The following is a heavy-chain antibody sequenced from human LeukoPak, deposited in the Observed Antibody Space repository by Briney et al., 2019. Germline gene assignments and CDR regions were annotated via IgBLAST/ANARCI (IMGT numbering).Heavy chain of an antibody. D-gene: IGHD3-16*01. CDR3: ARDWGRGAVYYYFDY. J-gene: IGHJ4*02. V-gene: IGHV3-33*01. CDR2: IWYDGSNK. Sequence: GGSLRLSCAASGFTFSSYGMHWVRQAPGKGLEWVAVIWYDGSNKYYADSVKGRFTVSRDNSNNTLHLQMNSLRAEDTAVYYCARDWGRGAVYYYFDYWGQGTLVTVSS. CDR1: GFTFSSYG.